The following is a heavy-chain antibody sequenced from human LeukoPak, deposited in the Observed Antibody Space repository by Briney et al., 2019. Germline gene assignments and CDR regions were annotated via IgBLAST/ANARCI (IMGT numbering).Heavy chain of an antibody. CDR3: ARGGIKGSTGPRSFDY. D-gene: IGHD1-26*01. J-gene: IGHJ4*02. CDR1: GGSITDYY. CDR2: IYYSGNT. Sequence: SETLSLTCTVSGGSITDYYWSWIRQPPGKGLEWVGYIYYSGNTNYNPSLKSRVTISVDTSKTQFSLRLSSVTAADTAMYYCARGGIKGSTGPRSFDYWGQGTLVTVSS. V-gene: IGHV4-59*01.